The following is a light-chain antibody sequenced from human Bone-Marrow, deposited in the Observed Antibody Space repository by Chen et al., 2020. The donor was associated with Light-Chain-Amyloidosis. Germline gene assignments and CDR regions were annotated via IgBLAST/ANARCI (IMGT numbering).Light chain of an antibody. CDR3: HQYGSSPRT. CDR1: QRVTTSS. J-gene: IGKJ1*01. Sequence: LTQSPGTLCLYPGRTATLFCGACQRVTTSSLARYQLSPVQAPSLLIFSSSRRATGIPDRFRGSGSGTDFTLTIDSLEPEDSALYFCHQYGSSPRTFGQGTRVEI. CDR2: SSS. V-gene: IGKV3-20*01.